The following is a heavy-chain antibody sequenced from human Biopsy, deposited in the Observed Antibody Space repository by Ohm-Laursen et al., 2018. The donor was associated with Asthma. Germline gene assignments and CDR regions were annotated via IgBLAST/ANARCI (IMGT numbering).Heavy chain of an antibody. V-gene: IGHV1-18*01. CDR2: ISVYNGNT. Sequence: KVSCKTSGYTFNSAGITWARQAPGQGLEWMGWISVYNGNTKVAQKLQDRVTMITDTSTSTAYMELRSLRSDDTAVYFCARAVDYSHYYGIDVWGQGTTVTVS. J-gene: IGHJ6*02. CDR1: GYTFNSAG. D-gene: IGHD3-10*01. CDR3: ARAVDYSHYYGIDV.